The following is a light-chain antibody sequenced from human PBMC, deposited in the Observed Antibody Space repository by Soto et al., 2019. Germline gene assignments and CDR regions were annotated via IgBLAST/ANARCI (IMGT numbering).Light chain of an antibody. V-gene: IGLV2-11*01. J-gene: IGLJ1*01. CDR3: CSYAGSHYV. CDR1: SSDVGGYRF. CDR2: DVS. Sequence: QSALIQPRSVSGSPGQSVTISCTGTSSDVGGYRFVSWYQQHPGKAPKLMIYDVSKRPSGVPDRFSGSKSGNTASLTISGPQAADEADYYCCSYAGSHYVFGTGTKVTVL.